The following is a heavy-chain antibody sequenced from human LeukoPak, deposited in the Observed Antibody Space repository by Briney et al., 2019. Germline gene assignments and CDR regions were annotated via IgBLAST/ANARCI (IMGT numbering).Heavy chain of an antibody. CDR2: ISGSGGSSGGST. D-gene: IGHD3-22*01. V-gene: IGHV3-23*01. CDR1: GLTFSNYA. Sequence: GGSLRLSRAPSGLTFSNYAMSWVCQAPGRGREWLSAISGSGGSSGGSTYYADSVKGRFTISGDNSRNTLYLQMNSLRAEDTAVYFCAKGVYYYDSSRYYYTYYFDYWGQGTLVTVSS. J-gene: IGHJ4*02. CDR3: AKGVYYYDSSRYYYTYYFDY.